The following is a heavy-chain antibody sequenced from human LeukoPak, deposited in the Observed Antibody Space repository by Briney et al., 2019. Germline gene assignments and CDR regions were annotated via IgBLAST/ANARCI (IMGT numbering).Heavy chain of an antibody. CDR3: AKGSDGYSGYDGGFDY. Sequence: GGSLRLSCAASGFTFSSYAMSWVRQAPGKGLEWVSAISGSGGSTYYADSVKGRFTISRDNSKNTLYLQMNSLRAEDTAVYYCAKGSDGYSGYDGGFDYWGQGTLVTVSS. CDR1: GFTFSSYA. V-gene: IGHV3-23*01. J-gene: IGHJ4*02. CDR2: ISGSGGST. D-gene: IGHD5-12*01.